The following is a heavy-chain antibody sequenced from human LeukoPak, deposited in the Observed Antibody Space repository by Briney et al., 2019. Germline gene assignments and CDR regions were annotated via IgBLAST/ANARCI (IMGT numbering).Heavy chain of an antibody. J-gene: IGHJ6*02. CDR2: ISYDGSNK. D-gene: IGHD2-21*02. CDR3: ARDRIVVVTAIPYYYGMDV. CDR1: GFTFSSYA. V-gene: IGHV3-30-3*01. Sequence: GGSLRLSCAASGFTFSSYAMHWARQAPGKGLEWVAVISYDGSNKYYADSVKGRFTISRDNSKNTLYLQMNSLRAEDTAVYYCARDRIVVVTAIPYYYGMDVWGQGTTVTVSS.